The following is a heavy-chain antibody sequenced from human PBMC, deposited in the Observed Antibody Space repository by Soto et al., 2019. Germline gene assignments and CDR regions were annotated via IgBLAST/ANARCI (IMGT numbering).Heavy chain of an antibody. J-gene: IGHJ4*02. CDR3: ARGDDYGDYY. V-gene: IGHV4-59*01. CDR2: IYYSGST. Sequence: SETLSLTCTVSGGSISNYYWSWIRQPPGKGLEWIGYIYYSGSTNYNPSLKSRVTISLDTSKNQFSLKLSSVTAADTAVYYCARGDDYGDYYWGQGTLVTVSS. D-gene: IGHD4-17*01. CDR1: GGSISNYY.